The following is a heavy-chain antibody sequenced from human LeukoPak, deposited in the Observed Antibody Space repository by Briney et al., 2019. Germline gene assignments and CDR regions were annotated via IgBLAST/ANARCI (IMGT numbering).Heavy chain of an antibody. CDR3: ARVRGYCSSTICYRYYFDY. J-gene: IGHJ4*02. V-gene: IGHV4-38-2*02. D-gene: IGHD2-2*01. CDR1: GYSISSGYY. CDR2: IYHSGST. Sequence: SETLSLTCTVSGYSISSGYYWGWIRQPPGTGLEWIGTIYHSGSTYYNPSLKSRVTISVDTSKNQFSLKLTSVTAADTAVYYCARVRGYCSSTICYRYYFDYWGQGTLVTVSS.